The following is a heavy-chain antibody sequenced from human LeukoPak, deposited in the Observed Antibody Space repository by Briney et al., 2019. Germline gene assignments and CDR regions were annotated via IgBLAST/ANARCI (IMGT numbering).Heavy chain of an antibody. CDR1: GFTFSSYA. V-gene: IGHV3-23*01. CDR3: AKVSNPRPFYYYYYGMDV. CDR2: ISGSGGST. J-gene: IGHJ6*02. Sequence: GGSLRLSCAASGFTFSSYAMSWVRQAPGKGLEWVSAISGSGGSTYYADSVKGRFTIFRDNSKNTLYLQMNSLRAEDTAVYYCAKVSNPRPFYYYYYGMDVWGQGTTVTVSS.